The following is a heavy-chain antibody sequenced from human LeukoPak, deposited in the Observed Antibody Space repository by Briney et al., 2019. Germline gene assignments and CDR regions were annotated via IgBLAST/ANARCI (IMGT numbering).Heavy chain of an antibody. D-gene: IGHD4-23*01. CDR3: ARDRDNDYGGNAPDY. V-gene: IGHV3-30*04. J-gene: IGHJ4*02. CDR2: ISYDGSNK. Sequence: GGSLRLSCAASGFTFSSYAMHWVRQAPGKGLEWVAVISYDGSNKYYADSVKGRFTISRDNSKNTLYLQMNSLRAEDTAVYYCARDRDNDYGGNAPDYWGQGTLVTVSS. CDR1: GFTFSSYA.